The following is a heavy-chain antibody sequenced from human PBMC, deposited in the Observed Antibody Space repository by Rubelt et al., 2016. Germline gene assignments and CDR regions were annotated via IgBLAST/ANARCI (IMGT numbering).Heavy chain of an antibody. CDR1: GGTFSSYA. CDR3: AGGLRGGGEHGLAYYFDY. V-gene: IGHV1-69*01. J-gene: IGHJ4*02. CDR2: ILPIFGTA. Sequence: QVQLVQSGAEVKKPGSSVKVSCKASGGTFSSYAISWVRQAPGQGLEWMGGILPIFGTAHYAQKFQGRVTITADESTSTAYMELSSLISEDPAVYYCAGGLRGGGEHGLAYYFDYWGQGTLVTVSS. D-gene: IGHD3-16*01.